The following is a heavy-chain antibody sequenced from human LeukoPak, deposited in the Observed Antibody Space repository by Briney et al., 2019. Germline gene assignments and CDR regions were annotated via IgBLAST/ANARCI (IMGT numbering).Heavy chain of an antibody. J-gene: IGHJ2*01. CDR1: GASISSYY. Sequence: PSETLSLTCTVSGASISSYYWGWIRQPPGKGLEWIGYILNTGSANYNPSLKSRVTISIDTSKNQFSLKLTFVTAADTAVYYCARDKALRNWYFDLWGRGTLATVSS. CDR2: ILNTGSA. V-gene: IGHV4-59*01. CDR3: ARDKALRNWYFDL.